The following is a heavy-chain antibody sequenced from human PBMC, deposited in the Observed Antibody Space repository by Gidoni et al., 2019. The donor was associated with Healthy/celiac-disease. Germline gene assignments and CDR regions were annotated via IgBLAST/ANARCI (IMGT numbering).Heavy chain of an antibody. J-gene: IGHJ4*02. CDR1: GCSIDSSSYY. CDR3: ARAGIVGATRNFDY. V-gene: IGHV4-39*01. D-gene: IGHD1-26*01. CDR2: IYYSGST. Sequence: HLQLQESGPGLVKPSEHLSLTSPVAGCSIDSSSYYWGWIRQPPGKGLVWSGSIYYSGSTYYNPSLKSRVTISVDTSKNQFSLKLSSVTAADTAVYYCARAGIVGATRNFDYWGQGTLVTVSS.